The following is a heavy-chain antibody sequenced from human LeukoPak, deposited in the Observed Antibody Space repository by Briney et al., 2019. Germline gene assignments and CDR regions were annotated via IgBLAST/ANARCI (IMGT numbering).Heavy chain of an antibody. CDR3: ARGLLQARYYYYYYMDV. J-gene: IGHJ6*03. V-gene: IGHV1-8*03. D-gene: IGHD4-11*01. CDR1: GYTFTSYG. Sequence: ASVKVSCKASGYTFTSYGISWVRQATGQGLEWMGWMNPNSGNTGYAQKFQGRVTITRNTSISTAYVELSSLRSEDTAVYYCARGLLQARYYYYYYMDVWGKGTTVTVSS. CDR2: MNPNSGNT.